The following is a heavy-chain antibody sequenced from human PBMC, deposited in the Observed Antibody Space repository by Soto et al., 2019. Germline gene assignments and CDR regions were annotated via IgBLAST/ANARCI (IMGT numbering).Heavy chain of an antibody. V-gene: IGHV3-30*18. D-gene: IGHD1-26*01. CDR1: GFTFSSYG. J-gene: IGHJ4*02. CDR3: AKAARGSYPHFDY. Sequence: ESGGGVVQPGRSLRLSCAASGFTFSSYGMHWVRQAPGKGLEWVAVISYDGSNKYYADSVKGRFTISRDNSKNTLYLQMNSLRAEDTAVYYCAKAARGSYPHFDYWGQGTLVTVSS. CDR2: ISYDGSNK.